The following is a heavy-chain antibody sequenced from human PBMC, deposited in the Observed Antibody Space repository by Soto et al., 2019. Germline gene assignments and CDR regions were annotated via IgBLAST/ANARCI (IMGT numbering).Heavy chain of an antibody. CDR1: GGSISSYY. CDR3: ARVGAFSSSWSYYYYGMDV. Sequence: SETLSLTCTVSGGSISSYYWSWIRQPPGKRLEKIGYIYYSGSTNYNPSLKSRVTISVDTSKNQFSLKMSSVTAADTAVYFCARVGAFSSSWSYYYYGMDVWGQGTTVTVSS. D-gene: IGHD6-13*01. CDR2: IYYSGST. J-gene: IGHJ6*02. V-gene: IGHV4-59*01.